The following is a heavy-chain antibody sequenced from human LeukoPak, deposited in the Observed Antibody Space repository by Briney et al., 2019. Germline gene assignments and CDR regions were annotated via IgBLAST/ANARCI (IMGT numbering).Heavy chain of an antibody. D-gene: IGHD4-17*01. J-gene: IGHJ4*02. Sequence: SETLSLTCTVSGGSISSYYWSWIRQPPGKGLEWIGYIYYSGSTNYNPSLKSRVTISVDTSKNQFSLNLSSVTAADTAVYYCAREFVNDYGDSFPPPGPYFDYWGQGTLVTVSS. CDR2: IYYSGST. V-gene: IGHV4-59*01. CDR1: GGSISSYY. CDR3: AREFVNDYGDSFPPPGPYFDY.